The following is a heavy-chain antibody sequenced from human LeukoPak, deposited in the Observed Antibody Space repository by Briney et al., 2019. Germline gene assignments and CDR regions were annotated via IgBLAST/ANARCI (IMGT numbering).Heavy chain of an antibody. J-gene: IGHJ5*02. D-gene: IGHD2-2*02. CDR3: ARDWYCSSSICYTDRNWFDP. Sequence: PGGSLRLSCAASGFTFSSYDMHWVRQATGKGLEWVSAIGTAGDTYYPGSVKGRFTISRENAKNSLYLQMNSLRPEDTAVYYCARDWYCSSSICYTDRNWFDPWGQGTLVTVSS. CDR2: IGTAGDT. V-gene: IGHV3-13*04. CDR1: GFTFSSYD.